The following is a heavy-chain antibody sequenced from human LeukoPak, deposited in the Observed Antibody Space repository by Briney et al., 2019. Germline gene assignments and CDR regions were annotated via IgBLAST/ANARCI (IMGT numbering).Heavy chain of an antibody. V-gene: IGHV3-23*01. Sequence: GGSLRLSCAASGFTFSSYTMSWVRQAPRKGLEWVSAISGSGGSTYYADSVKGRFSISRDNSKNTVYLQMNSLRAEDTAVYYCAKGPLIEVAGATWDYWGQGTLVTVSS. D-gene: IGHD6-19*01. CDR1: GFTFSSYT. CDR3: AKGPLIEVAGATWDY. J-gene: IGHJ4*02. CDR2: ISGSGGST.